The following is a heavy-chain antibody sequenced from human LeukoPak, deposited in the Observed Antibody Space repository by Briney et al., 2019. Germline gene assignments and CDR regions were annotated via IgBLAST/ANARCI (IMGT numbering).Heavy chain of an antibody. D-gene: IGHD2-2*01. CDR3: ARVYCSSTSCYRRGYYYYMDV. CDR2: ISSSGSTI. CDR1: GFTFSDYY. J-gene: IGHJ6*03. Sequence: PGGSLRLSCAASGFTFSDYYMSWIRQAPGRGLEWVSYISSSGSTIYYADSVKGRFTISRDNAKNSLYLQMNSLRAEDTAVYYCARVYCSSTSCYRRGYYYYMDVWGKGTTVTVSS. V-gene: IGHV3-11*04.